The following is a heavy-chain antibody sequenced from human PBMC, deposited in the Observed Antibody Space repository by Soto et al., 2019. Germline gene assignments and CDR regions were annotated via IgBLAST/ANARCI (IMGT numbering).Heavy chain of an antibody. J-gene: IGHJ4*02. V-gene: IGHV4-34*01. Sequence: SETLSLTCAVSGGSFSGFFWSWIRQAPGKGLEWIGEINHGGTTNYNPSLKSRITISVDKSKYQFSLKLTSVTAADTAVYYCASGVGFDLWGQGNLVTVSS. CDR1: GGSFSGFF. D-gene: IGHD1-26*01. CDR2: INHGGTT. CDR3: ASGVGFDL.